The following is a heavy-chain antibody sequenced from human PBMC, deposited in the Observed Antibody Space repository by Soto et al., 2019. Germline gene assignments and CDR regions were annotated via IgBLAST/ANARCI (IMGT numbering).Heavy chain of an antibody. CDR1: GGTFSSYT. V-gene: IGHV1-69*02. J-gene: IGHJ4*02. Sequence: ASVKVSCKASGGTFSSYTISWVRQAPGQGLEWMGRIIPILGIANYAQKFQGRVTITADKSTSTAYMELSSLRSEDTAVYYCARSSLEPRGGFDYWGQGTLVTVSS. D-gene: IGHD3-3*01. CDR2: IIPILGIA. CDR3: ARSSLEPRGGFDY.